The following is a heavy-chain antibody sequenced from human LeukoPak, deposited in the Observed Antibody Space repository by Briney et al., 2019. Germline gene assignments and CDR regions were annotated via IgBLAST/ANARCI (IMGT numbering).Heavy chain of an antibody. CDR2: IYYSGST. J-gene: IGHJ5*02. V-gene: IGHV4-39*01. Sequence: PSETLSLTCTVSGGSISSSSYYWGWIRQPPGKGLEWIGSIYYSGSTYYNPSLKSRVTISVDTSKNQFSLKLSSVTAADTAVYYCATLERAVARSPGLFDPWGQGTLVTVSS. CDR1: GGSISSSSYY. D-gene: IGHD4-23*01. CDR3: ATLERAVARSPGLFDP.